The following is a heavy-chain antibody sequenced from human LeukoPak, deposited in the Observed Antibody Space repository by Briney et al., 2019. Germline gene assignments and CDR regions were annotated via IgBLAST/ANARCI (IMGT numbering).Heavy chain of an antibody. CDR1: GFTLSSYS. D-gene: IGHD3-10*01. J-gene: IGHJ3*02. CDR3: ARLAGIWFGEPDHDAFDI. CDR2: ISSSSGTI. Sequence: PGGSLRLSCAASGFTLSSYSMNWVRQAPGKGLEWVSYISSSSGTIYYADSVNGRFTISRDNAKNSLYLQMNSLRAEDTAVYYCARLAGIWFGEPDHDAFDIWGQGTMVTVSS. V-gene: IGHV3-48*01.